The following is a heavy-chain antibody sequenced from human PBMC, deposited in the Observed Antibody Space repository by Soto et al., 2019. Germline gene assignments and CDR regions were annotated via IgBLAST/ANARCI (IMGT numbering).Heavy chain of an antibody. CDR3: ARGRGGAPRSFDY. CDR1: GGSFSGYY. D-gene: IGHD3-10*01. Sequence: QVQLQQWGAGLLKPSETLSLTCAVYGGSFSGYYWSWIRQLPGKGLEWIGEINHSGSTNYNPSLKSRVTISVDTSKNQFSLKLSSVTAADTAVYYCARGRGGAPRSFDYWGQGTLVTVSS. V-gene: IGHV4-34*01. CDR2: INHSGST. J-gene: IGHJ4*02.